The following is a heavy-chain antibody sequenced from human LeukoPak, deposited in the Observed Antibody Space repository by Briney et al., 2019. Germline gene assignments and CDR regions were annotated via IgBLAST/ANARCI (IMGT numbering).Heavy chain of an antibody. J-gene: IGHJ5*02. V-gene: IGHV4-59*08. D-gene: IGHD1-26*01. CDR3: ARGPVALGWFAP. CDR2: IYYSGNT. CDR1: GDSISSYY. Sequence: PSETLSLTCTVSGDSISSYYWSWIRQPPGKGLECIGYIYYSGNTDYNPSFESRVTISLDTSRNQLSLDLTSVTAADTATYFCARGPVALGWFAPWGQGTLVTVSS.